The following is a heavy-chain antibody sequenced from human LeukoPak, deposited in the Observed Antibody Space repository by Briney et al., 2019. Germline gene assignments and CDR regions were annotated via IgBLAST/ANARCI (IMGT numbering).Heavy chain of an antibody. J-gene: IGHJ4*02. Sequence: PSETLSLTRAVYGGSFSGYYWGWIRQPPGKGLEWIGEINHSGSTNYNPSLKSRVTISVDTSKNQFSLKLSSVTAADTAVYYCARVVSTVTHPVGYWGQGTLVTVSS. CDR3: ARVVSTVTHPVGY. V-gene: IGHV4-34*01. CDR2: INHSGST. CDR1: GGSFSGYY. D-gene: IGHD4-17*01.